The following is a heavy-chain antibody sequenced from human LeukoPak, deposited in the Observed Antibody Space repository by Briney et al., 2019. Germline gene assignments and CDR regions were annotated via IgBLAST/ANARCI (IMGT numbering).Heavy chain of an antibody. J-gene: IGHJ3*02. CDR3: ARENPRDAFDI. Sequence: PSEPLSLTCAVSGGSISSGGYSWSWIRQPPGKGLEWIGYIYHSGSTYYNPSLKSRVTISVDRSKNQFSLKLSSVTAADTAVYYCARENPRDAFDIWGQGTMVTVSS. CDR2: IYHSGST. CDR1: GGSISSGGYS. V-gene: IGHV4-30-2*01.